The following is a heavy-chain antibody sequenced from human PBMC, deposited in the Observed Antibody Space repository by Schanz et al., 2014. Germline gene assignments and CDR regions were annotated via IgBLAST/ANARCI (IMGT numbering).Heavy chain of an antibody. V-gene: IGHV3-48*01. CDR3: AKGRFGELSAFDI. CDR1: GFSFSDHA. J-gene: IGHJ3*02. D-gene: IGHD3-10*01. CDR2: ISGSSRTI. Sequence: EVELVESGGGLVQPGGSLRLSCAASGFSFSDHAMDWVRQAAGKGLEWVSYISGSSRTIYYADSMKGRFTVSRDNAKNSLYLQMNSLRAEDTAVYYCAKGRFGELSAFDIWGQGTMVTVSS.